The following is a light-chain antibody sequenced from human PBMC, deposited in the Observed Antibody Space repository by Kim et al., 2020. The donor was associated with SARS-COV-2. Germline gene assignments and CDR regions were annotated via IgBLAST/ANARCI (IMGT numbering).Light chain of an antibody. CDR3: QQYPSWT. CDR2: GAS. Sequence: EIVMTQSPAPLSVSPGERATLSCRASQSIGSNLAWYQQKPGQAPRLLIYGASTRATGIPARFSGSGSGTEFTLTISSLQSEDFAVYYCQQYPSWTFGQGTKVDIK. V-gene: IGKV3-15*01. J-gene: IGKJ1*01. CDR1: QSIGSN.